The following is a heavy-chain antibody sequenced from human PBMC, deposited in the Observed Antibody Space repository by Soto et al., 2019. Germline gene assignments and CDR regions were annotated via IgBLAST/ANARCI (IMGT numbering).Heavy chain of an antibody. CDR2: TLYDGSDK. J-gene: IGHJ6*02. D-gene: IGHD3-3*01. CDR3: ARGTITSFGGGHYYGMDV. Sequence: QVQLVESGGGVVQPGRSLRLSCAASGFTFSSYAMHWVRQAPGKGLEWVAVTLYDGSDKYYADSVKGRFAISRDNSNNTLYLQMNSLRAEDTALYYCARGTITSFGGGHYYGMDVWGQGTTVTVSS. V-gene: IGHV3-30*09. CDR1: GFTFSSYA.